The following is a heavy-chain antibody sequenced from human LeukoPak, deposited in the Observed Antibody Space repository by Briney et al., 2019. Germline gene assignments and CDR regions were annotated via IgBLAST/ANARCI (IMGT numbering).Heavy chain of an antibody. CDR3: ARAGARYYYDSSGQDMMYAFDI. CDR2: SIPILGIA. D-gene: IGHD3-22*01. V-gene: IGHV1-69*04. Sequence: GASVKVSCKASGGTFSSSAISWVRQAPGQGLEWMGRSIPILGIANYAQKFQGRVTITADKSTSTAYMELSSLRSEDTAVYYCARAGARYYYDSSGQDMMYAFDIWGQGTMVTVSS. CDR1: GGTFSSSA. J-gene: IGHJ3*02.